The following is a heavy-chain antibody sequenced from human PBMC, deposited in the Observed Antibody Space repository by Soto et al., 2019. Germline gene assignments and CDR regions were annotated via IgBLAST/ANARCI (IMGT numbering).Heavy chain of an antibody. V-gene: IGHV1-18*01. CDR2: ISAYNGNT. Sequence: ASVKVSCKASGYTFTSYGISWVLQAPGQGLEWMGWISAYNGNTNYAQKLQGRVTMTTDTSTSTAYMELRSLRSDDTAVYYCARARATDYDFWSGYPNWFDPWGQGTLVTVSS. J-gene: IGHJ5*02. CDR3: ARARATDYDFWSGYPNWFDP. D-gene: IGHD3-3*01. CDR1: GYTFTSYG.